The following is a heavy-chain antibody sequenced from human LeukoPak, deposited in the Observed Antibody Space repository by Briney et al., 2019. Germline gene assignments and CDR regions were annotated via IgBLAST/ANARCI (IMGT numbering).Heavy chain of an antibody. CDR3: AKGSKAVLFTRDHYMDV. Sequence: PGGSLRLSCAASGFTFRDYYMSWIRQAPGKGLEWVSYISSSGSAIFYADSVKGRFTISRDNSKNTLYLQMNSLRAEDTAVYFCAKGSKAVLFTRDHYMDVWGKGTTVTISS. D-gene: IGHD6-19*01. V-gene: IGHV3-11*04. CDR1: GFTFRDYY. J-gene: IGHJ6*03. CDR2: ISSSGSAI.